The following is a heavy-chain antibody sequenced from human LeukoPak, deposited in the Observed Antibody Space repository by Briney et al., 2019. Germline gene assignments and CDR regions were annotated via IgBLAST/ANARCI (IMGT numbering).Heavy chain of an antibody. CDR1: GYTFTSYY. J-gene: IGHJ6*02. CDR3: ARTLDQLVRSGMDV. V-gene: IGHV1-46*01. Sequence: ASVKVSCKASGYTFTSYYMHWVRHAPGQGLEWMGLINPSGGSTRYAQKFQGRVTMSRDTSTSTVYMDLSSLRAEDTAVYYCARTLDQLVRSGMDVWGQGTTVTVSS. D-gene: IGHD6-13*01. CDR2: INPSGGST.